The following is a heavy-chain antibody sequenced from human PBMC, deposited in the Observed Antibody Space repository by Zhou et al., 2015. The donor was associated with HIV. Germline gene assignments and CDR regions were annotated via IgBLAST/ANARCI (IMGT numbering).Heavy chain of an antibody. J-gene: IGHJ4*02. D-gene: IGHD2-21*02. CDR2: ISSSSSYI. CDR1: GFTFSSSV. V-gene: IGHV3-21*01. CDR3: ARDLAYCGGDCSPFFDY. Sequence: EVQLVESGGGLVQPGGSLRLSCAASGFTFSSSVMNWVRQAPGKGLEWVSSISSSSSYIYYADSVKGRFTISRDNAKNSLYLQMNSLRAEDTAVYYCARDLAYCGGDCSPFFDYWGQGTLV.